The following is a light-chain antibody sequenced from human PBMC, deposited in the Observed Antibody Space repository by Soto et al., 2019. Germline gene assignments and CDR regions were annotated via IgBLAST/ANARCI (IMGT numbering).Light chain of an antibody. CDR1: QSVSSN. V-gene: IGKV3-15*01. J-gene: IGKJ1*01. Sequence: IMKMSLATLSVTTGERATLSCRASQSVSSNYLAWYQQKPGQPPRLLIYAASTRATDVPARFSGGGSETEFTLTISSLQSEDFAVYFCQQYHLCSLWTFRQG. CDR3: QQYHLCSLWT. CDR2: AAS.